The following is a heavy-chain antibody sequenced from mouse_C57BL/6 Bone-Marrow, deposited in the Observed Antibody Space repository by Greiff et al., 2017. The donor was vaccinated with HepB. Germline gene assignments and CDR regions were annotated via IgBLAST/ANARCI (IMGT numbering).Heavy chain of an antibody. D-gene: IGHD3-2*02. CDR1: GFTFSSYA. CDR3: TRGQLRPSWFAY. V-gene: IGHV5-9-1*02. CDR2: ISSGGDYI. Sequence: EVMLVESGEGLVKPGGSLKLSCAASGFTFSSYAMSWVRQTPEKRLEWVAYISSGGDYIYYADTVKGRFTISRDNARNTLYLQMSSLKSEDTAMYYCTRGQLRPSWFAYWVQGTLVTVSA. J-gene: IGHJ3*01.